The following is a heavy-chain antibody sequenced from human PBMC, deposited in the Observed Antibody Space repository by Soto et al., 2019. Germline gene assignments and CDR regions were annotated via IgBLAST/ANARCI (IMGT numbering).Heavy chain of an antibody. Sequence: EVQLVESGGGLVQPGGSLRLSCSASGFSFSTYTLHWVRQAPGRGLESVAVVSSDGGSIHYAASVKGRFTISRDNSMSTLYLQLRSLKPDDTAVYYCAKPGYSSSAFDSWDQGTLVTVSS. CDR1: GFSFSTYT. CDR2: VSSDGGSI. J-gene: IGHJ4*02. V-gene: IGHV3-64D*08. CDR3: AKPGYSSSAFDS. D-gene: IGHD2-2*01.